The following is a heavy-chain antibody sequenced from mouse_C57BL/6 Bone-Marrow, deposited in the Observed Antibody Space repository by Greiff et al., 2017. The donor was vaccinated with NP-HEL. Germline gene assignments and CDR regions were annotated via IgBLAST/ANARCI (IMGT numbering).Heavy chain of an antibody. Sequence: VQLQQSGPELVRPGASVKLSCKASGYTLTSYDIHWVKQRPGQGLEWIGSIYPGDGSTKYNEKFKGKATLTVDTSSSTAYMELRSLTSEDSAVYLCASCSPLYDYGGGYYYFDYWGQGTTLTVSS. CDR3: ASCSPLYDYGGGYYYFDY. D-gene: IGHD1-1*01. J-gene: IGHJ2*01. CDR1: GYTLTSYD. V-gene: IGHV1-85*01. CDR2: IYPGDGST.